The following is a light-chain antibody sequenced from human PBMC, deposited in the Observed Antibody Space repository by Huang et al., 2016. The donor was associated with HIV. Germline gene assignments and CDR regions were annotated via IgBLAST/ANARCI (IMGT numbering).Light chain of an antibody. CDR2: WAS. Sequence: DIVMTQSPDSLTVSLGERATIHCKSSQSLLYSSNKKNYLDWYQQNPGQPPKLLIYWASAREAGVPERFSGSGSGTNFTLVINSLQAEDVAVYYCQQYYSSFWTFGQGTKLEI. CDR3: QQYYSSFWT. V-gene: IGKV4-1*01. J-gene: IGKJ1*01. CDR1: QSLLYSSNKKNY.